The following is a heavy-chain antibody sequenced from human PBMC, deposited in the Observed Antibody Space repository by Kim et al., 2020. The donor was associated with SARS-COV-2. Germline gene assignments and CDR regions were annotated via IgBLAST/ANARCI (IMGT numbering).Heavy chain of an antibody. D-gene: IGHD4-4*01. V-gene: IGHV6-1*01. Sequence: SQTLSFTCAISGDSVSGDSVAWNWIRQSPSRGLEWLGRTYYRSKWYNDYAVSVKSRITISPDTSKNQFSLQLNSVAPEDTAVYYCARDHQYSIDYWGQGTLVTVSS. CDR1: GDSVSGDSVA. J-gene: IGHJ4*02. CDR2: TYYRSKWYN. CDR3: ARDHQYSIDY.